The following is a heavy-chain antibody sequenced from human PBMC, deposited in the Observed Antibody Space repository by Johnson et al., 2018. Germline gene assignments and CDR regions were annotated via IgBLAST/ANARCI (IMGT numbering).Heavy chain of an antibody. D-gene: IGHD4-11*01. CDR3: TTDPTGLGYYYGMDV. Sequence: EVQLVESGGGLVQPGRSLRLSCTASGFTFGDYAMSWFRPAPGKGLEWVGFIRSKAYGGTTEYAASVKGRFNNSRDDSKSIAYLQMNSIKTEDPAVYYCTTDPTGLGYYYGMDVWGQGTTVTVSS. CDR2: IRSKAYGGTT. CDR1: GFTFGDYA. V-gene: IGHV3-49*03. J-gene: IGHJ6*02.